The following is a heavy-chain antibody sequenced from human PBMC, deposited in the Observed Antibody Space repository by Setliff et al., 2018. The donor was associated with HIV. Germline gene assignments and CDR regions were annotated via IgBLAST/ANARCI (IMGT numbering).Heavy chain of an antibody. CDR1: GGTFNNYA. V-gene: IGHV1-69*13. J-gene: IGHJ4*02. CDR3: ATVFYYNSESYSLDY. Sequence: SVKVSCKASGGTFNNYAISWVRQAPGQGLEWVGGIIPLFGTTNYAQKFQGGVTITADESTNTAHMELNSLRSIDTAMYYCATVFYYNSESYSLDYWGQGMLVTVSS. D-gene: IGHD3-10*01. CDR2: IIPLFGTT.